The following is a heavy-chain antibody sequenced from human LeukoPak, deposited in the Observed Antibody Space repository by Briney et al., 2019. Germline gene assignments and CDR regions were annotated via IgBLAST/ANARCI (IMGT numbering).Heavy chain of an antibody. D-gene: IGHD4-11*01. V-gene: IGHV4-39*07. Sequence: SETLSLTCSVSGGSISSTYYYWGWIRQPPGKGLEWIGSIYFSGNTYYNPSLKSRVTISVDTSENHFSLRLSSMTAADTAVYYCASLNNDYLFDFENWGQGTLVTVSS. CDR3: ASLNNDYLFDFEN. J-gene: IGHJ4*02. CDR1: GGSISSTYYY. CDR2: IYFSGNT.